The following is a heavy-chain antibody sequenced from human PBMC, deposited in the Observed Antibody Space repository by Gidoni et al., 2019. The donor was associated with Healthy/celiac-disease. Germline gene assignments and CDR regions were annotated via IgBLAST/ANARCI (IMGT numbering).Heavy chain of an antibody. CDR3: ARVPRDYGGNSEGSWFDP. Sequence: QVQLQESGPGLVKPSQTLSLTCTVSGGSISSGGYYWSWIRQHPGHGLEWIGYIYYSGSTYYNPSLKSRVTISVDTSKNQFSLKLSSVTAADTAVYYCARVPRDYGGNSEGSWFDPWGQGTLVTVSS. CDR1: GGSISSGGYY. V-gene: IGHV4-31*03. J-gene: IGHJ5*02. CDR2: IYYSGST. D-gene: IGHD4-17*01.